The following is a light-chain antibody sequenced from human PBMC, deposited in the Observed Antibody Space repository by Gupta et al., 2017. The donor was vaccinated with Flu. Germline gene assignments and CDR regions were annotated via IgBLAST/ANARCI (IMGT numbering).Light chain of an antibody. CDR2: LGS. Sequence: DTVVTQSPLSLSVTPGKRASISCRSSQSHLYSNGYNYLDWYVQKPGQPPQLLIYLGSNRASGVPARFSGSGSGTTFTLNITRVDAEDVGIYYCMQGLHTPPTFGQGTKVEVK. CDR3: MQGLHTPPT. V-gene: IGKV2-28*01. J-gene: IGKJ1*01. CDR1: QSHLYSNGYNY.